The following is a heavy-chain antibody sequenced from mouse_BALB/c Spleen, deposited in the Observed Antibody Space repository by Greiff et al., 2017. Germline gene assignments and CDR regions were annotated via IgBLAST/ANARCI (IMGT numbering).Heavy chain of an antibody. D-gene: IGHD4-1*01. V-gene: IGHV5-9*04. CDR1: GFTFSSYT. CDR2: ISSGGGNT. J-gene: IGHJ1*01. CDR3: ARWGTGTWYFDV. Sequence: EVKLVESGGGLVKPGGSLKLSCAASGFTFSSYTMSWVRQTPEKRLEWVATISSGGGNTYYPDSVKGRFTISRDNPKNTLFLQMTSLRSEDTAMYYCARWGTGTWYFDVWGAGTTVTVSS.